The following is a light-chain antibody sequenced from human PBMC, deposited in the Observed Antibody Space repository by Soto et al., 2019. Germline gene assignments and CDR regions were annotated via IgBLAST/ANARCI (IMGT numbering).Light chain of an antibody. CDR2: RVS. J-gene: IGKJ1*01. CDR3: MQGTHFPPWT. V-gene: IGKV2-30*01. CDR1: QSLVYSDGNTY. Sequence: DVVMTQSPLSLSVTLGQPASISCRSSQSLVYSDGNTYLHWFRQRPRQPPRRLIHRVSNRDPGVPDRFSGSGSGPDFTLTISRVEAEDVGVYYCMQGTHFPPWTFGQGTKVEI.